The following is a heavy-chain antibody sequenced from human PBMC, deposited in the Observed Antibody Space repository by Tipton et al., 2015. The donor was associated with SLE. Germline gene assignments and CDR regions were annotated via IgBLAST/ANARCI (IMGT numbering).Heavy chain of an antibody. J-gene: IGHJ4*02. CDR3: ARQVASFDY. V-gene: IGHV4-38-2*02. CDR1: DDSISGYY. CDR2: IYHSGIT. Sequence: TLSLTCTVSDDSISGYYWGWIRQPPGKGLEWLGNIYHSGITYYNPSLKSRVTISLDTSKNQFSLKLNSVTASDTAVYYCARQVASFDYWGQGTLVTVSS. D-gene: IGHD5-12*01.